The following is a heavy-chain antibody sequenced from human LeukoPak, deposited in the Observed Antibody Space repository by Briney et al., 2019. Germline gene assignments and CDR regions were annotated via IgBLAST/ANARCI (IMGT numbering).Heavy chain of an antibody. CDR3: AREDSGVWRAFDV. D-gene: IGHD3-16*01. V-gene: IGHV4-4*07. J-gene: IGHJ3*01. Sequence: SETLSLTYTVSGGSISSYFWSWIRQPAGKGLEWIGRLYTSGTTNYNPSLKGRLTMSLDTSKNQFSLNLSSVTAADTAMYYCAREDSGVWRAFDVWGQGTMVTVSS. CDR2: LYTSGTT. CDR1: GGSISSYF.